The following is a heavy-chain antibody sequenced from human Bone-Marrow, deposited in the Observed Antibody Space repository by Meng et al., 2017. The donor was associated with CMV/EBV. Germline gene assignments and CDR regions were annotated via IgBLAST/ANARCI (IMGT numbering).Heavy chain of an antibody. V-gene: IGHV1-18*01. CDR1: GYTFTSYG. Sequence: ASVKVSCKASGYTFTSYGISWVRQAPGQGLEWMGWISAYNGNTNYAQKLQGRVTMTTDTSTSTAYMELRSLRSDATAVYYCARDPGYSSSWGGAGDYWGQGTLVTVSS. D-gene: IGHD6-13*01. CDR2: ISAYNGNT. J-gene: IGHJ4*02. CDR3: ARDPGYSSSWGGAGDY.